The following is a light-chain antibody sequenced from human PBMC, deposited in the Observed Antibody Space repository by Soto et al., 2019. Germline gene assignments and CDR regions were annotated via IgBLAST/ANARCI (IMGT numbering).Light chain of an antibody. CDR3: AAWDDGLSGREVV. J-gene: IGLJ2*01. CDR1: SSNIGSNY. Sequence: QSVLTQPPSASGTPGQRVTISCSGSSSNIGSNYVYWYQQLPGTAPKLLIWRTYQRPSGVPDRFSGSQSGTSASLAIRGLRSEDEADYYCAAWDDGLSGREVVFGGGTQLTVL. V-gene: IGLV1-47*01. CDR2: RTY.